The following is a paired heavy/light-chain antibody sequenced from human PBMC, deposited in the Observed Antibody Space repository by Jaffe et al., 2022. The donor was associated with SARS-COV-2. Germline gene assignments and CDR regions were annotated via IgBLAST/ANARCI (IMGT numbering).Light chain of an antibody. CDR3: QSYDISLSGSV. V-gene: IGLV1-40*01. J-gene: IGLJ3*02. CDR1: SSNIGAGYD. CDR2: NSD. Sequence: QSVLTQPPSVSGAPGQRITISCTGSSSNIGAGYDVHWYRQLPGTAPKLFIYNSDNRPSGVPDRFSGSKSGTSASLAITGLQPEDEADYYCQSYDISLSGSVFGGGTKLTVL.
Heavy chain of an antibody. J-gene: IGHJ5*02. CDR3: ARRIVPMVRGVLGRNRPKNVWFDP. CDR1: GGSLGSSDYH. V-gene: IGHV4-39*01. Sequence: QLQLQESGPGLVKPSETLSLTCTVFGGSLGSSDYHWGWVRQPPGKGLEWIGSIYYSGSTFYNPSLKSRVTISVDTSKNQFSLKLSSVTAADTAVYYCARRIVPMVRGVLGRNRPKNVWFDPWGQGTLVTVS. CDR2: IYYSGST. D-gene: IGHD3-10*01.